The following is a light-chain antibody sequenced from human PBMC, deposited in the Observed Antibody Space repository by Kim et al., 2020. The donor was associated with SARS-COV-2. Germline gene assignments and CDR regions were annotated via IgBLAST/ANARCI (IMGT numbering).Light chain of an antibody. J-gene: IGKJ3*01. CDR3: QQSYITPFT. CDR1: QSISSH. V-gene: IGKV1-39*01. CDR2: AAS. Sequence: DIQMTQSQSSLSASVGDRVTITCRTTQSISSHLNWYQQKPGRAPKLLISAASTLQGGVPSRFSGSGSETDFTLTISSLQPEDFATYFCQQSYITPFTFGPGTTVDLK.